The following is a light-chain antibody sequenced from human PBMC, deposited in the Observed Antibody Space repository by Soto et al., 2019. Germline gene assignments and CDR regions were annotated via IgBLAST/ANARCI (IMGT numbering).Light chain of an antibody. CDR2: GTS. CDR1: QTISNY. Sequence: DIQMTQSPSSLSASIGDRVTITCRASQTISNYINWYQQKPGKAPNLLIYGTSSLQSGVSSRFSGSGSGTDFTLTISSLEPEDYATYYCQQSHSFPFTFGPGTKVDVK. V-gene: IGKV1-39*01. J-gene: IGKJ3*01. CDR3: QQSHSFPFT.